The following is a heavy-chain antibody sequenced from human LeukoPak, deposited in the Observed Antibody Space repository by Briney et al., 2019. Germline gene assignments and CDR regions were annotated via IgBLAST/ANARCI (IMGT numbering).Heavy chain of an antibody. D-gene: IGHD6-19*01. CDR3: ARLPLAVAGTTSDDY. CDR1: GYTFTGYY. J-gene: IGHJ4*02. Sequence: ASVKVSCKASGYTFTGYYMHWVRQAPGQGLEWMGWINPNSGGTDSAQKFQGRVSMARDTSISTAYMELSRLRSDDTAVYYCARLPLAVAGTTSDDYWGQGTLVTVSS. CDR2: INPNSGGT. V-gene: IGHV1-2*02.